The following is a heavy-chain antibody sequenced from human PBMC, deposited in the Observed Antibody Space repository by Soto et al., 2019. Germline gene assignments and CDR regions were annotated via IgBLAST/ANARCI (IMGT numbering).Heavy chain of an antibody. D-gene: IGHD3-22*01. J-gene: IGHJ4*02. CDR2: IYYSGST. CDR1: GGSISSYY. V-gene: IGHV4-59*01. Sequence: SETLSLTCTVSGGSISSYYWSWIRQPPGKGLEWIGYIYYSGSTNYNPSLKSRVTISVDTSKNQFSLKLSSVTAADTAVYYCARDRYYYDSSGYLWFYWGQGTLVTVSS. CDR3: ARDRYYYDSSGYLWFY.